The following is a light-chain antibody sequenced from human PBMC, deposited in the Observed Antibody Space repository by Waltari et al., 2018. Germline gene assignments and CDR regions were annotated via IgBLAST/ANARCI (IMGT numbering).Light chain of an antibody. J-gene: IGLJ2*01. CDR2: KTE. CDR3: AARDDSVSGLA. Sequence: QSVLTQAPSVSATPGQSVTISCSGHTSNIGNNYVCWYQHLPGTAPKLLIIKTEHRPSGVPDRFSASKSGTSASLAISGLRSEDEADYYCAARDDSVSGLAFGGGTKVTVL. V-gene: IGLV1-47*01. CDR1: TSNIGNNY.